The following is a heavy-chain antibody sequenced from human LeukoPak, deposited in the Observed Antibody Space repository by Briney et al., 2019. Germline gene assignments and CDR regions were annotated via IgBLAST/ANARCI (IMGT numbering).Heavy chain of an antibody. Sequence: QPGGSLRLSCAASGFTFSGYWMHWVRQVPGKGLAWVSRINNDGSTTNYADSVKGRFTISRDNAENTLYLQMDSLRAEDTAIYYCARGHETYYYDSSGYFWSQGTLVTVSS. CDR1: GFTFSGYW. V-gene: IGHV3-74*01. CDR2: INNDGSTT. CDR3: ARGHETYYYDSSGYF. J-gene: IGHJ4*02. D-gene: IGHD3-22*01.